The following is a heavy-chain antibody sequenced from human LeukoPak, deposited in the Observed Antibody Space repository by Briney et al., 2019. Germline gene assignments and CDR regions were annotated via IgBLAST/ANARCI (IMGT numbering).Heavy chain of an antibody. Sequence: PGGSLRLSCAASGFTFSSYVMSWVRQAPGKGLEWVSAISGSGGSTYYADSVKGRFTISRDNSKNTLYLQMNSLRAEDTAVYYCAKGGPYYYDSSGYSPLDYWGQGTLVTVSS. D-gene: IGHD3-22*01. CDR1: GFTFSSYV. CDR2: ISGSGGST. CDR3: AKGGPYYYDSSGYSPLDY. V-gene: IGHV3-23*01. J-gene: IGHJ4*02.